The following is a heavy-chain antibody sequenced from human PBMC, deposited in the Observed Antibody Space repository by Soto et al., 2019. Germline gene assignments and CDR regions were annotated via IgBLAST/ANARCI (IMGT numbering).Heavy chain of an antibody. J-gene: IGHJ6*02. CDR1: GYTFTSYG. V-gene: IGHV1-18*01. CDR3: ERDDQLFGAIPRMDI. CDR2: ISAYNGNT. D-gene: IGHD3-3*01. Sequence: EASVKVSCKASGYTFTSYGISWVRQAPGQGLEWMGWISAYNGNTNYAQKLQGRVTMTTDTSTSTAYMELRSLRSDDTAVYYCERDDQLFGAIPRMDIWGQGTTVTVSS.